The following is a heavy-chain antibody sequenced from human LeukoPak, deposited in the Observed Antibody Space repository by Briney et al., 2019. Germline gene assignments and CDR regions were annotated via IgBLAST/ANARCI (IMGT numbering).Heavy chain of an antibody. D-gene: IGHD3-9*01. CDR1: GGSFSGYY. CDR3: ARHGGYDILTGYSDYMDV. Sequence: PSETLSLTCAVYGGSFSGYYWSWIRQPPGKGLEWIGEINHSGSTNYNPSLKSRVTISVDTSKNQFSLKLSSVTAADTAVYYCARHGGYDILTGYSDYMDVWGKGTTVTISS. V-gene: IGHV4-34*01. CDR2: INHSGST. J-gene: IGHJ6*03.